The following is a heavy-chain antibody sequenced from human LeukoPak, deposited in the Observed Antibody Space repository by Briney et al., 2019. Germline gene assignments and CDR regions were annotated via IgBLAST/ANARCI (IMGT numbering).Heavy chain of an antibody. Sequence: ASVKVSCKASGGTFSSYTISWVRQAPGQGLEWMGGIIPIFGTANYAQKFQGRVTITADESTSTAYMELSSLRSEDTAVYYCARDWSRYQLLSGDVCWFDPWGQGTLVTVSS. CDR1: GGTFSSYT. D-gene: IGHD2-2*01. CDR3: ARDWSRYQLLSGDVCWFDP. V-gene: IGHV1-69*13. J-gene: IGHJ5*02. CDR2: IIPIFGTA.